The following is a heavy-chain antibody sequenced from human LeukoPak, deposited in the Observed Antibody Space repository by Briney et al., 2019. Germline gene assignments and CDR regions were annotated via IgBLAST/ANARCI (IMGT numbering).Heavy chain of an antibody. CDR3: AKDLGLRGYDILTGYPWGGNFDY. V-gene: IGHV3-23*01. CDR2: ISGSGGST. Sequence: PGGSLRLSCAASGFTFSSYAMSWVRQAPGKGLEWVSAISGSGGSTYYADSVKGRFTISRDNSKNTLYLQMNSLRAEDTAVYYCAKDLGLRGYDILTGYPWGGNFDYWGQGTLVTVSS. J-gene: IGHJ4*02. D-gene: IGHD3-9*01. CDR1: GFTFSSYA.